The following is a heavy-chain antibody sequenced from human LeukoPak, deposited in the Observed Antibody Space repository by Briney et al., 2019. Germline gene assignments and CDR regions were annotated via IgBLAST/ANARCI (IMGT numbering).Heavy chain of an antibody. Sequence: ASVKFSCKASDYTFTSYGISWVRPAPGQGLEWMGWISGYNGNTNYAQKLQGRVTMTTDTSTSTAYMELRSLRSDDTAVYYCARVGGYSGSYFYYFDYWGQGTLVTVSS. CDR1: DYTFTSYG. V-gene: IGHV1-18*01. CDR3: ARVGGYSGSYFYYFDY. CDR2: ISGYNGNT. J-gene: IGHJ4*02. D-gene: IGHD1-26*01.